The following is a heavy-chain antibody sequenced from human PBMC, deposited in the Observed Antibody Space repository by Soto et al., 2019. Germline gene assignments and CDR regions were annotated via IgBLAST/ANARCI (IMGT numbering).Heavy chain of an antibody. CDR3: AKDGIYVDTAMVTSNWFDP. CDR1: GFTFSSYA. Sequence: EVQLLESGGGLVQPGGSLRLSCAASGFTFSSYAMSWVRQAPGKGLEWVSAISGSVGSTYYADSVKGRFTISRDNSKNTLYLQMNSLRAEDTAVYYCAKDGIYVDTAMVTSNWFDPWGQGTLVTVSS. V-gene: IGHV3-23*01. D-gene: IGHD5-18*01. CDR2: ISGSVGST. J-gene: IGHJ5*02.